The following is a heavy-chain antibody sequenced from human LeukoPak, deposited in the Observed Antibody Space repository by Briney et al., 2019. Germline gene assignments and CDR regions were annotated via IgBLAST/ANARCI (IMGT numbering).Heavy chain of an antibody. CDR1: GFTFSNAW. J-gene: IGHJ6*03. V-gene: IGHV3-15*01. CDR3: TTSYYYDSSGYRLYMDV. CDR2: IKSKTDGGTT. D-gene: IGHD3-22*01. Sequence: PGGSLRLSCAASGFTFSNAWMSWVRQAPGKGLEWVGRIKSKTDGGTTDYAAPVKGRFSISRDDSKNTMYLQMNSLKTEDTAVYYCTTSYYYDSSGYRLYMDVWGKGTTVTVSS.